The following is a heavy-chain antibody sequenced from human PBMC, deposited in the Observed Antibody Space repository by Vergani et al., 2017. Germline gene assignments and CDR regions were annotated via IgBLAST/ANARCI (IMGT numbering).Heavy chain of an antibody. CDR1: GGSISSSNW. Sequence: QVQLQESGPGLVKPPGTLSLTCAVSGGSISSSNWWSGVRQPPGRGLEWIGEIYNSGSTNYNPSLKSRVTISVDKSNNQFSQRLSSVTAADTAVYYCAREERSGYDGSGSSAWGQGTLVTVSS. D-gene: IGHD3-10*01. CDR2: IYNSGST. V-gene: IGHV4-4*03. J-gene: IGHJ4*02. CDR3: AREERSGYDGSGSSA.